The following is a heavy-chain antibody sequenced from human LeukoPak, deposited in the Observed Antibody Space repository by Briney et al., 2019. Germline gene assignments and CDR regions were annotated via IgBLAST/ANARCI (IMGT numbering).Heavy chain of an antibody. V-gene: IGHV4-30-4*08. CDR2: IYYSGST. Sequence: SETLSLTCTVSGGSISSGDYYWSWIRQPPGKGLEWIGYIYYSGSTYYNPSLKSRVTISVDTSKNQFSLKLSSVTAVDTAVYYCAREASRWNLSGGDYWGQGTLVTVSS. CDR3: AREASRWNLSGGDY. CDR1: GGSISSGDYY. D-gene: IGHD7-27*01. J-gene: IGHJ4*02.